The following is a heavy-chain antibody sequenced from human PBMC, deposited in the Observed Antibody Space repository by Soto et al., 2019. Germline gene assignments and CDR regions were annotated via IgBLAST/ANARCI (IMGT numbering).Heavy chain of an antibody. CDR1: GFTFSYYW. V-gene: IGHV3-74*01. D-gene: IGHD5-12*01. CDR2: IHSDGSDT. Sequence: EVQLVESGGGLVQPGESLRLSCAASGFTFSYYWMHWVRQAPGKGLVWVSRIHSDGSDTTYADSVKGRFTISRDNARNRLDLQMNSLRDEDTAVYYCARGDRGAFDLWGQGTVVTVSS. CDR3: ARGDRGAFDL. J-gene: IGHJ3*01.